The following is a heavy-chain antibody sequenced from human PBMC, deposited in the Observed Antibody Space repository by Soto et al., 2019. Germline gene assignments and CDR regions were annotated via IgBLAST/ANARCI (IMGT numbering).Heavy chain of an antibody. J-gene: IGHJ5*02. Sequence: ASVKVSCKASGYTFTSYSISWVRQAPGQGLEWMGWISAYNGNTNYAQKLQGRVTMTTGTSTSTAYMELRSLRSDDTAVYYCAKDPATGYSSSSILGWFDPWGQGTLVTVSS. V-gene: IGHV1-18*04. CDR2: ISAYNGNT. CDR1: GYTFTSYS. D-gene: IGHD6-13*01. CDR3: AKDPATGYSSSSILGWFDP.